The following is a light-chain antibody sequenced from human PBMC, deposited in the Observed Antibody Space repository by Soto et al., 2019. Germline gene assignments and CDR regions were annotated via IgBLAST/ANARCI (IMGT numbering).Light chain of an antibody. CDR2: ATS. J-gene: IGKJ5*01. CDR1: QRVSNN. CDR3: KQYENCPPP. V-gene: IGKV3-15*01. Sequence: EIVMTQSPATLSVSPGERATLSCRASQRVSNNLAWYQQRPGRSPRLLIYATSTRATGIPARFSGSGSGTDFPLTISSLQFKDFAVYYCKQYENCPPPFGQGTRREIK.